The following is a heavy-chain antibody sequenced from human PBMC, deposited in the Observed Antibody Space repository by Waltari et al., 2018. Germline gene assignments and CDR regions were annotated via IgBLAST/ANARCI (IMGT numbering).Heavy chain of an antibody. J-gene: IGHJ6*02. CDR3: ARGRQLVRYYYGMDV. CDR2: INHSGST. Sequence: QVQLQQWGAGLLKPSETLSLTCAVYGGSFSGYYWSWVRQPPGKGLEWIGEINHSGSTNYNPSLKSRVTISVDTSKNQFSLKLSSVTAADTAVYYCARGRQLVRYYYGMDVWGQGTTVTVSS. CDR1: GGSFSGYY. V-gene: IGHV4-34*01. D-gene: IGHD6-13*01.